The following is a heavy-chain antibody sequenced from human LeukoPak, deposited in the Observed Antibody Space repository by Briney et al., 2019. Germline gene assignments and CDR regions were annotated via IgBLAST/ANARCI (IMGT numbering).Heavy chain of an antibody. D-gene: IGHD4-17*01. Sequence: PGGSLRLSCAASGFTFSSYSMNWVRQAPGKGLEYVSAISSNGGSTYYANSVKGRFTISRDNSKNTLYLQMGSLRAEDMAVYYCARVRSSYGDYVWDAFDIWGQGTMVTVSS. CDR2: ISSNGGST. CDR3: ARVRSSYGDYVWDAFDI. V-gene: IGHV3-64*01. CDR1: GFTFSSYS. J-gene: IGHJ3*02.